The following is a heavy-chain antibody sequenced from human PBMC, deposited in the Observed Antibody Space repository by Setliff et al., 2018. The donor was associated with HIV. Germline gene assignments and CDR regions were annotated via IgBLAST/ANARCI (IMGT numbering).Heavy chain of an antibody. CDR3: TTGGPSNSIGDYYHYGLDV. D-gene: IGHD4-4*01. Sequence: PGGSLRLSCAASGFTFSNAWMSWVRQAPEKGLEWVGRIKSKTDGGTTDYAAPVKGRFTISRDDSMNSLYLQMNSLETEDTAIYYCTTGGPSNSIGDYYHYGLDVWGQGTAVTVSS. CDR2: IKSKTDGGTT. J-gene: IGHJ6*02. V-gene: IGHV3-15*01. CDR1: GFTFSNAW.